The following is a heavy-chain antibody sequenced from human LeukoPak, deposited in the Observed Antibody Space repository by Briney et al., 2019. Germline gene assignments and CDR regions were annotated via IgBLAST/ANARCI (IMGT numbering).Heavy chain of an antibody. Sequence: GSLRLSCAASGFTVSSNYMSWVRQPPGKGLEWIGEINHSGSTNYNPSLKSRVTISVDTSKNQFSLKLSSVTAADTAVYYCARVSPYYDFWSGPRHYYYGMDVWGQGTTVTVSS. CDR1: GFTVSSNY. V-gene: IGHV4-34*01. J-gene: IGHJ6*02. D-gene: IGHD3-3*01. CDR2: INHSGST. CDR3: ARVSPYYDFWSGPRHYYYGMDV.